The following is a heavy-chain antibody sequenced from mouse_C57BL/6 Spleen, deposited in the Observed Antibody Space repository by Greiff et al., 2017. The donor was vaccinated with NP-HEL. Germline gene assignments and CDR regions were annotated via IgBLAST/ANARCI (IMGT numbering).Heavy chain of an antibody. CDR2: INPNNGGT. D-gene: IGHD2-4*01. V-gene: IGHV1-26*01. CDR3: ARRTFYYDYAMDY. J-gene: IGHJ4*01. CDR1: GYTFTDYY. Sequence: VQLQQSGPELVKPGASVKISCKASGYTFTDYYMNWVKQSHGKSLEWIGDINPNNGGTSYNQKFKGKATLTVDKSSSTAYMELRSLTSEDSAVYYCARRTFYYDYAMDYWGQGTSVTVSS.